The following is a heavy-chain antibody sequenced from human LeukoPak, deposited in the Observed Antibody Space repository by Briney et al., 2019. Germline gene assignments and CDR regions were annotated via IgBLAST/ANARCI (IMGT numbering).Heavy chain of an antibody. J-gene: IGHJ4*02. D-gene: IGHD6-13*01. V-gene: IGHV1-2*02. CDR1: VYTFTCYY. Sequence: GASVKVSLKGSVYTFTCYYLDWVGQARAQGLEEMGWINPNSGGTNYAQEFQGRVTMTRDKSISTAYMELRRLRSDHTAVYYCARRTAAAGTNTRNVEKYLDYWGQGTLVTVSS. CDR3: ARRTAAAGTNTRNVEKYLDY. CDR2: INPNSGGT.